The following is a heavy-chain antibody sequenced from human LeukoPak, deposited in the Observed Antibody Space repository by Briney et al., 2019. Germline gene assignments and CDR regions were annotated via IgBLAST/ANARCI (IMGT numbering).Heavy chain of an antibody. CDR1: GYTFTSYY. CDR2: ISAYNGKT. Sequence: ASVKVSCKASGYTFTSYYMHWVRQAPGQGLEWMAWISAYNGKTNYAQKFQGRGTMTTDRSTSTAYMELRSLTSDDTAVYYCARSDVWGELHLDYWGQGTLVTVSS. CDR3: ARSDVWGELHLDY. V-gene: IGHV1-18*04. D-gene: IGHD3-16*01. J-gene: IGHJ4*02.